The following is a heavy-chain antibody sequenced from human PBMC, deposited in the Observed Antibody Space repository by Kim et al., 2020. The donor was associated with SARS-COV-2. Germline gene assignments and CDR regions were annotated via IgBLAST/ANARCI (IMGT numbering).Heavy chain of an antibody. Sequence: INYEDSVRGRFTISRDNDKNSLYLQMNSLRAEDTAVYYCARGPNYSPFDYWGQGTLVTVSS. D-gene: IGHD4-4*01. V-gene: IGHV3-48*03. CDR3: ARGPNYSPFDY. CDR2: I. J-gene: IGHJ4*02.